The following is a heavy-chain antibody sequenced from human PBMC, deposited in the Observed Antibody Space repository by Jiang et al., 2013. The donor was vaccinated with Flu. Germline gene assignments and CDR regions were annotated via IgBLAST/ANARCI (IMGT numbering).Heavy chain of an antibody. CDR2: IWYDGSNK. CDR3: ARHSSSTGYYYYGMDV. Sequence: QLLESGGGVVQPGRSLRLSCAASGFTFSSYGMHWVRQAPGKGLEWVAVIWYDGSNKYYADSVKGRFTISRDNSKNTLYLQMNSLRAEDTAVYYCARHSSSTGYYYYGMDVWGQGTTVTVSS. J-gene: IGHJ6*02. V-gene: IGHV3-33*01. D-gene: IGHD6-6*01. CDR1: GFTFSSYG.